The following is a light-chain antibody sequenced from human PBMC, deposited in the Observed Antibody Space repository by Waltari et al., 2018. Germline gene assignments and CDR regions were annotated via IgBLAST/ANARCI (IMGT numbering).Light chain of an antibody. Sequence: DIQMTQSPSSLSASVGDRVTITCQASRDINNYLNWYQQKPGKAPKLLIHDASTLETGVPSRFSGSGSGTDFVFTISRLQPEDIATYYCQQSYSTPRTFGQGTKLEIK. CDR3: QQSYSTPRT. CDR2: DAS. V-gene: IGKV1-33*01. J-gene: IGKJ2*01. CDR1: RDINNY.